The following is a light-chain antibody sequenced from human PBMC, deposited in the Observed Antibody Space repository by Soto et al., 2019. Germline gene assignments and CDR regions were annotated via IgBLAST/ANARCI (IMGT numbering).Light chain of an antibody. CDR1: QSLLHSDGYNY. V-gene: IGKV2-28*01. CDR3: MQALQTPLFT. Sequence: DIVMTQSPIYLPVTPGEPASISCRSSQSLLHSDGYNYLDWYLQKPGQSPQLLIYLGSNRASGVPDRFSGSGSGTDFTLKISRVEAEDVGVYYCMQALQTPLFTFGPGTKVDLK. J-gene: IGKJ3*01. CDR2: LGS.